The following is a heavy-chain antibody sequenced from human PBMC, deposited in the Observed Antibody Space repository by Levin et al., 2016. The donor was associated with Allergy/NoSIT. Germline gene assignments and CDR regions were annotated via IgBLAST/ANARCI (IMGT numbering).Heavy chain of an antibody. J-gene: IGHJ3*02. D-gene: IGHD4-23*01. CDR1: GGSISSYY. CDR2: IYYSGST. CDR3: ARDLGGNFHDAFDI. Sequence: SETLSLTCTVSGGSISSYYWSWIRQPPGKGLEWIGYIYYSGSTNYNPSLKSRVTISVDTSKNQFSLKLSSVTAADTAVYYCARDLGGNFHDAFDIWGQGTMVTVSS. V-gene: IGHV4-59*01.